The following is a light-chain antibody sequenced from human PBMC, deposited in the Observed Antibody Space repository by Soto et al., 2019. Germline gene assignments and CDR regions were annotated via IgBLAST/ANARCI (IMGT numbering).Light chain of an antibody. Sequence: EIVLTQSPATLSVSPGERATLSCRASQSVSSNLAWYQQKPGQAPRLLIHGATTRATGIPARFSGSGSGTEFTLTISSMKSEDFAVDYCQQYKNWPLFGQGTRLEIK. CDR1: QSVSSN. V-gene: IGKV3-15*01. J-gene: IGKJ5*01. CDR2: GAT. CDR3: QQYKNWPL.